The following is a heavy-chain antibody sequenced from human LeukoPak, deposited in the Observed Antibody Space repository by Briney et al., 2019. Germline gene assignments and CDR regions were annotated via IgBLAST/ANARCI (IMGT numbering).Heavy chain of an antibody. CDR3: ARQLGWGSSWSGPLDY. CDR2: IYYSGST. J-gene: IGHJ4*02. D-gene: IGHD6-13*01. V-gene: IGHV4-59*08. CDR1: GGSISSYY. Sequence: SETLSLTCTVSGGSISSYYWSWIRQPPGKGLEWIGYIYYSGSTNYNPSLNSRVTISVDTSKNQFSLRLTSVTAADTAVYYCARQLGWGSSWSGPLDYWGQGTLVTVSS.